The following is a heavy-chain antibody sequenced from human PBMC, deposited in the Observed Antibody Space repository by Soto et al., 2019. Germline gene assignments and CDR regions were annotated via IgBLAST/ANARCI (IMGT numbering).Heavy chain of an antibody. Sequence: EVQLVESGGGLVQPGGSLKLSCAASGFTFSGSAMHWVRQASGKGLEWVGRIRSKANSYATAYAASVKGRFTISRDDSKNTAYLQMNSLKTEDTAVYYCTRHVDDSVTTGIDYWGQGTLVTVSS. CDR2: IRSKANSYAT. J-gene: IGHJ4*02. D-gene: IGHD4-17*01. CDR3: TRHVDDSVTTGIDY. CDR1: GFTFSGSA. V-gene: IGHV3-73*02.